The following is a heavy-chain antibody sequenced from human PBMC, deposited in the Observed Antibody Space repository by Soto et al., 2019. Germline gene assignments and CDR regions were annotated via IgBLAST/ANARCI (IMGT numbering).Heavy chain of an antibody. Sequence: PXXTLSLPFTVSGGSLSSYYWRWIRQSPGKGLENLGYIYFSDSTNHNPSFKSRITISVDTSRTQFFLTLSSVNAADMAVYYCARHAVHSSGFTDYRGQGTLVTVSS. D-gene: IGHD6-19*01. CDR1: GGSLSSYY. CDR2: IYFSDST. V-gene: IGHV4-59*08. CDR3: ARHAVHSSGFTDY. J-gene: IGHJ4*02.